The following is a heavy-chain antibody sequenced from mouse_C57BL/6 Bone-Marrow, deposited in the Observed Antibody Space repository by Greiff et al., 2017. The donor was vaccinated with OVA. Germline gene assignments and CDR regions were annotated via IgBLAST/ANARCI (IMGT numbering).Heavy chain of an antibody. CDR2: IWSGGST. V-gene: IGHV2-2*01. CDR3: ASYYDYVAWFAY. CDR1: GFSLTSYG. Sequence: QVQLKESGPGLVQPSQSLSITCTVSGFSLTSYGVHWVRQSPGKGLEWLGVIWSGGSTDYNAAFISRLSISKDNSKSQVFFKMNSLQADDTAIYYCASYYDYVAWFAYWGQGTLVTVSA. J-gene: IGHJ3*01. D-gene: IGHD2-4*01.